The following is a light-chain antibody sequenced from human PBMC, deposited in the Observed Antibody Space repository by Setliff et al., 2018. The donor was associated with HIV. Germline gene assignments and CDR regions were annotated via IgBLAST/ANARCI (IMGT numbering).Light chain of an antibody. J-gene: IGLJ1*01. CDR1: SSDVGGYDY. CDR2: EVN. Sequence: QSVLAQPPSASGSPGQSVTISCTGTSSDVGGYDYVSWYQQHPGKAPKLMIHEVNKRPSGVPDRFSGSKSDNMASLTVSGLQAEDEADYYCSSYAGSNTPYVFGTGTKVTVL. V-gene: IGLV2-8*01. CDR3: SSYAGSNTPYV.